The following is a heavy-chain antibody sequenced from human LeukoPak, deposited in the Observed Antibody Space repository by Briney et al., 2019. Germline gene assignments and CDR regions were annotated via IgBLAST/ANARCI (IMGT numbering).Heavy chain of an antibody. CDR2: IWYDGSNK. V-gene: IGHV3-33*01. CDR3: ARDQGTSTTAPKRKGRFDP. J-gene: IGHJ5*02. Sequence: PGRSLRLSCAASGFTFSNHGMHWVRQAPGKGLEWVALIWYDGSNKEYAESVKGRFTISRDNSKNTLYLQMNSLRDEDTAAYYCARDQGTSTTAPKRKGRFDPWGQGTLVTVSS. D-gene: IGHD1-1*01. CDR1: GFTFSNHG.